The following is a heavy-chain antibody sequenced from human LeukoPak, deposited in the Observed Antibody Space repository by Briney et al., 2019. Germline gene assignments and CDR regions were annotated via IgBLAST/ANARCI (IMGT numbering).Heavy chain of an antibody. CDR1: GYSISSGYY. CDR2: IYYSGST. J-gene: IGHJ4*02. CDR3: ARHGPYYDYVPHYFDY. Sequence: PSETLSLTCAVSGYSISSGYYWGWIRQPPGKGLEWIGSIYYSGSTYYNPSLKSRVTISVDTSKNQFSLKLSSVTAADTAVYYCARHGPYYDYVPHYFDYWGQGALVTVSS. V-gene: IGHV4-38-2*01. D-gene: IGHD3-16*01.